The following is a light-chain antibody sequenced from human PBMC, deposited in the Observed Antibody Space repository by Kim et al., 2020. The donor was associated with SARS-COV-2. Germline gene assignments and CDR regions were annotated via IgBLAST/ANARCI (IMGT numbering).Light chain of an antibody. J-gene: IGLJ3*02. CDR2: VEGSGSY. Sequence: QPVLTQSSSASASLASSVKLTCTLSSGHSNYFIAWHQQQPGKAPRFLMKVEGSGSYNKGGGVPDRFSGSRSGADRYLIISNLHSEDEADYYCETWDSNIQVFGGGTQLTVL. CDR3: ETWDSNIQV. CDR1: SGHSNYF. V-gene: IGLV4-60*03.